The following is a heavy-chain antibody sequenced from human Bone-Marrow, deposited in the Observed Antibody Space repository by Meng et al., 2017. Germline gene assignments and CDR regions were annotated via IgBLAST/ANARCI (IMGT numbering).Heavy chain of an antibody. CDR1: GGSFSDYY. CDR3: ARGPTTMAHDFDY. CDR2: INHSAST. D-gene: IGHD4-11*01. V-gene: IGHV4-34*04. J-gene: IGHJ4*02. Sequence: QVQLPERGAGLSKPSDTLSLACVVAGGSFSDYYWSWIRQPPGKGLEWIGEINHSASTNNNPSLDSRTTISVDTSQNNLSLNLSSVTVADSAVDFCARGPTTMAHDFDYWGQGTLVTVSS.